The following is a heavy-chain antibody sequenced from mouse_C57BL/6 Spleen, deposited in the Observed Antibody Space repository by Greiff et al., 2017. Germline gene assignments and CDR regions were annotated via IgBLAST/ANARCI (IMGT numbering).Heavy chain of an antibody. V-gene: IGHV1-63*01. Sequence: VQLQESGAELVRPGTSVTLSCKASGYTFTNYWIGWVKQRPGHGLEWIGDIYPGGGYTNYNEKFKGKATLTADKSSSTAYMQLSSLTSENAAIYYCARRFDGHYFDYWGQGTTLTVSS. CDR3: ARRFDGHYFDY. CDR1: GYTFTNYW. CDR2: IYPGGGYT. D-gene: IGHD2-3*01. J-gene: IGHJ2*01.